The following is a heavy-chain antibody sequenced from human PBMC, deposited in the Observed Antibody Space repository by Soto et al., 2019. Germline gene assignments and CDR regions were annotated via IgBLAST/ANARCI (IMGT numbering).Heavy chain of an antibody. CDR1: GFTFSGSA. Sequence: GGSLRLSCAASGFTFSGSAMHWVRQASGKGLEWVGRIRSKANSYATAYAASVKGRFTISRDDSKNTAYLQMNSLKTEDTAVYYCTRVYSSSSVYYYYGMDVWGQGTTVTVSS. D-gene: IGHD6-6*01. CDR2: IRSKANSYAT. CDR3: TRVYSSSSVYYYYGMDV. J-gene: IGHJ6*02. V-gene: IGHV3-73*01.